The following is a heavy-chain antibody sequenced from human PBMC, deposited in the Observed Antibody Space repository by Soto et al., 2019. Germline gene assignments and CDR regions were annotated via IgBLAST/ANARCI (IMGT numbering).Heavy chain of an antibody. Sequence: AGGSLRLPCAASGFTFSSYAMHWGRQAPAKGLEWVAVISYDGSNKYYADSVKGRFTISRDNSKNTLYLQMNSLRAEDTAVYYCARESSLVGYYYGMDVWGQGTTVTVSS. CDR1: GFTFSSYA. CDR3: ARESSLVGYYYGMDV. V-gene: IGHV3-30-3*01. J-gene: IGHJ6*02. D-gene: IGHD6-6*01. CDR2: ISYDGSNK.